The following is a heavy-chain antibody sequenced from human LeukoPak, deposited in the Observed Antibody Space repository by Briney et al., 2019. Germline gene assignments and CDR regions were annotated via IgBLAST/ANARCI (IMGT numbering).Heavy chain of an antibody. Sequence: GGSLGLSCAASGFTFSSYAMSWVRQAPGKGLEWVSAISGSGGSTYYADSVKGRFTISRDNSKNTLYLQMNSLRAEDTAIYYCAKVGCSGGSCPLYYYYYMDVWGKGTTVTVSS. CDR1: GFTFSSYA. V-gene: IGHV3-23*01. CDR2: ISGSGGST. D-gene: IGHD2-15*01. CDR3: AKVGCSGGSCPLYYYYYMDV. J-gene: IGHJ6*03.